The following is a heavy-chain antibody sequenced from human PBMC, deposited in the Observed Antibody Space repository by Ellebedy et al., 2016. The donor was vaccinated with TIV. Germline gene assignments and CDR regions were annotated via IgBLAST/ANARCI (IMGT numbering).Heavy chain of an antibody. Sequence: GGSLRLSXAASGFTFSSYSMNWVRQAPGKGLEWVSSISSSSSYIYYADSVKGRFTISRDNAKNSLYLQMNSLRAEDTAVYYCARDDRDYYDSSGYPLTGRVYWGQGTLVTVSS. CDR2: ISSSSSYI. D-gene: IGHD3-22*01. CDR1: GFTFSSYS. CDR3: ARDDRDYYDSSGYPLTGRVY. V-gene: IGHV3-21*01. J-gene: IGHJ4*02.